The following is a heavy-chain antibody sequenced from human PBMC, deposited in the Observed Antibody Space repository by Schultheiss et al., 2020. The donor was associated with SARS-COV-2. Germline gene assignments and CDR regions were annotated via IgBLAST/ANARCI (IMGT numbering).Heavy chain of an antibody. CDR2: ISYDGSNK. V-gene: IGHV3-30*07. J-gene: IGHJ6*02. CDR1: GFTFSSYA. Sequence: GGSLRLSCAASGFTFSSYAMHWVRQAPGKGLEWVAVISYDGSNKYYADSVKGRFTISRDISKNTLYLQMNSLRPEDTAMYYCARECSGGSCPHYYGMDVWGQGTTVTVSS. CDR3: ARECSGGSCPHYYGMDV. D-gene: IGHD2-15*01.